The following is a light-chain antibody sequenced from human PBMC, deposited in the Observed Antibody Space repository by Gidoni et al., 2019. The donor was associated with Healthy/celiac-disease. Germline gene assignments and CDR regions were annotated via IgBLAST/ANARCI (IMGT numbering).Light chain of an antibody. CDR3: QSYDSSLSGVV. Sequence: QSVLTPPPSVSGAPGQRVTISCTGRSANIGAGYDVHWYQQLPGTAPKLLIYGNSKRPSGVPDRFSGSKSGTSASLAITGLQAEDEADYYGQSYDSSLSGVVFGGGTKLTVL. CDR2: GNS. J-gene: IGLJ2*01. V-gene: IGLV1-40*01. CDR1: SANIGAGYD.